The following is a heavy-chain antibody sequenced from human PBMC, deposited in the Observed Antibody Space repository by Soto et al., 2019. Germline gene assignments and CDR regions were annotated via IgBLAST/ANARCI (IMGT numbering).Heavy chain of an antibody. CDR1: GFTFSTAW. CDR3: TTRLSGSGSYYYDGQGYNWFDP. D-gene: IGHD3-10*01. V-gene: IGHV3-15*07. CDR2: FKSKADGGAI. J-gene: IGHJ5*02. Sequence: PGGSLRLSCVASGFTFSTAWMNWVRQAPGKGLEWVGRFKSKADGGAIDYAAPVRGRFTISRDDSENMLYLQMNSLKTEDTAVYFCTTRLSGSGSYYYDGQGYNWFDPWGQGTLVTVSS.